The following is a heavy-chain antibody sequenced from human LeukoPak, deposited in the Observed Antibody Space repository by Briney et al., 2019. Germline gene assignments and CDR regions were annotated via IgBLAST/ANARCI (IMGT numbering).Heavy chain of an antibody. CDR2: IYHSGRT. CDR3: ARHWDYYGSGSYYNVSDY. Sequence: PETLSLTCAVSGYSISSGYYGGCIRQPPGKGLEWIGSIYHSGRTYYNPSLKSRVTISVDTSKNQFSLKLSSVTAADTAVYSCARHWDYYGSGSYYNVSDYWGQGTLVTVSS. D-gene: IGHD3-10*01. CDR1: GYSISSGYY. V-gene: IGHV4-38-2*01. J-gene: IGHJ4*02.